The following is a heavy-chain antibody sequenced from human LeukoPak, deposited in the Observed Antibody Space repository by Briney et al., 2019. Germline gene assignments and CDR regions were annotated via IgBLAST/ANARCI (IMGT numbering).Heavy chain of an antibody. J-gene: IGHJ6*02. D-gene: IGHD2-8*02. CDR2: IWYDGSNE. V-gene: IGHV3-33*01. CDR3: ARGRWDTGGIHGLDV. Sequence: PGGSLRLSCAASGFTFSSFGMHWVRQAPGKGLEWVAVIWYDGSNEYYADSVKGRFTISRDNSQNTLYLQGNNLRAEDTAVYCCARGRWDTGGIHGLDVWGQGTTASVSS. CDR1: GFTFSSFG.